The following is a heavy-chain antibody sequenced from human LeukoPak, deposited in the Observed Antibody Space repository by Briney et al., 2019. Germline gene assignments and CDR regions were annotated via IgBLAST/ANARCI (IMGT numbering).Heavy chain of an antibody. CDR2: INPSSGNT. CDR1: GYTFISYY. D-gene: IGHD1-20*01. J-gene: IGHJ4*02. Sequence: GASVKVSCRASGYTFISYYIHWGRQAPGQGLEWMGLINPSSGNTPYAQQFQGRVTMTRDTSTSTVYMELSSLRSEDTAVYYCASHSLIGTTPFDYWGQGTLVTVPS. V-gene: IGHV1-46*01. CDR3: ASHSLIGTTPFDY.